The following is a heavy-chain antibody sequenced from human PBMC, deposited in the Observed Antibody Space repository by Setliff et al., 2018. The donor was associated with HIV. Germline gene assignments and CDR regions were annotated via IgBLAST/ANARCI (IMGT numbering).Heavy chain of an antibody. CDR1: GGSISSYY. CDR2: IYYSGTT. J-gene: IGHJ3*02. CDR3: ARHWYSSSWYHVFDI. Sequence: SETLSLTCTVSGGSISSYYWSWIRQPPGKGLEWIGYIYYSGTTNYNPSLKSRVTISVDTSKNQFSLKLSSVTAADTAVYYCARHWYSSSWYHVFDIWGQGTMGTVSS. V-gene: IGHV4-59*08. D-gene: IGHD6-13*01.